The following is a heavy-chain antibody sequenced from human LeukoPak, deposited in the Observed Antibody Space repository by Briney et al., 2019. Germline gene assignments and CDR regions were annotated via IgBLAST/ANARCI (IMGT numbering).Heavy chain of an antibody. Sequence: GASVKVSCKASGYTFTSYGISWVRQAPGQGLEWMGWISAYNGNTNYAQKLQGRVTMTTDTSTSTAYMELRSLRSDDTAVYYCARDSYDSSGYKEEIDYGGQGPLVPVSS. J-gene: IGHJ4*02. CDR2: ISAYNGNT. D-gene: IGHD3-22*01. CDR3: ARDSYDSSGYKEEIDY. V-gene: IGHV1-18*01. CDR1: GYTFTSYG.